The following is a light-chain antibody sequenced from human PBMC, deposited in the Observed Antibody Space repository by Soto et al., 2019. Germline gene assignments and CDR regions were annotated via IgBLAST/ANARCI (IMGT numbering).Light chain of an antibody. CDR1: QTISSW. J-gene: IGKJ1*01. CDR2: KAS. V-gene: IGKV1-5*03. CDR3: QHYNSYSEA. Sequence: DIQMTQSPSTLSGSVGDRVTITFRASQTISSWLAWYQQKPGKAPKLLIYKASTLKSGVPSRFSGSGSGTEFTLTISSLQTDDFATYYCQHYNSYSEAFGQGTKVELK.